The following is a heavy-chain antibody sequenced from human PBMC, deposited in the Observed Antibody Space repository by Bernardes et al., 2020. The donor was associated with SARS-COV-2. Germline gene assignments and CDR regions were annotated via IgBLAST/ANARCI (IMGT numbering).Heavy chain of an antibody. V-gene: IGHV3-74*01. Sequence: GSLRLSYAASGFSFSSYWMHWVRQAPGKGLVWVSRINSAGSSITYADSVKGRFTISRDNAKNTLYLQLNSLRTEDTAVYYCVRGPSGDYGRFEYWGQGILVIVSS. D-gene: IGHD4-17*01. CDR2: INSAGSSI. CDR1: GFSFSSYW. J-gene: IGHJ4*02. CDR3: VRGPSGDYGRFEY.